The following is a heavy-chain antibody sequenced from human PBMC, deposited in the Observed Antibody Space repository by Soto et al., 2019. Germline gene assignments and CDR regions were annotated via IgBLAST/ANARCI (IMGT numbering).Heavy chain of an antibody. Sequence: QVQLQESGPGLVKPSETLSLTCTVSGGSISSYYWNWIRQPAGKGLEWLGRIYTSGSTNYNPSLKSRVTMSVDTSKKQFSLKLNSVTAADTAVYYCARACSSTSCSAYPYYYGMDVWGQGTTVTVSS. V-gene: IGHV4-4*07. CDR1: GGSISSYY. CDR2: IYTSGST. J-gene: IGHJ6*02. CDR3: ARACSSTSCSAYPYYYGMDV. D-gene: IGHD2-2*01.